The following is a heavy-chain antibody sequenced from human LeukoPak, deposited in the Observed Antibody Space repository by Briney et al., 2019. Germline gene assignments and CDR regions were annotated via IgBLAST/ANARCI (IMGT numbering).Heavy chain of an antibody. CDR2: ITGSGGNT. CDR1: GFTVSNYS. D-gene: IGHD3-9*01. V-gene: IGHV3-23*01. J-gene: IGHJ4*02. Sequence: PGASLRLSCAASGFTVSNYSMGWVRQPPGKGLEWVSAITGSGGNTYYADSVKGRFTISRDNSKNTVFLQMNSLRAEDTAVYYCAKWGDYDVLTGYYVSDYWGQGTLVTVSS. CDR3: AKWGDYDVLTGYYVSDY.